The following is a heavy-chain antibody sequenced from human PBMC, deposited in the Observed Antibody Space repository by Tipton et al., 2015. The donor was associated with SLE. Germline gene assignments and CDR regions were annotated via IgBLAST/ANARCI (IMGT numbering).Heavy chain of an antibody. Sequence: TLSLTCSVSGGSISDGAYYWSWIRQHPGKGLEWIGYIYYTGATYFNPSLESRVTMSVDTSKNQFSLKLSSVTAADTAVYYCAGVSRDAFEIWGQGTMVTVSS. CDR1: GGSISDGAYY. J-gene: IGHJ3*02. D-gene: IGHD5/OR15-5a*01. CDR2: IYYTGAT. CDR3: AGVSRDAFEI. V-gene: IGHV4-31*03.